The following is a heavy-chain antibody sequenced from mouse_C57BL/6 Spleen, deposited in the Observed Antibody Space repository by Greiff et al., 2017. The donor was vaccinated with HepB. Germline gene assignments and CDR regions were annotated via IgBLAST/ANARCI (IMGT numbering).Heavy chain of an antibody. CDR2: INPSSGYT. V-gene: IGHV1-4*01. Sequence: VKLVESGAELARPGASVKMSCKASGYTFTSYTMHWVKQRPGQGLEWIGYINPSSGYTKYNQKFKDKATLTADKSSSTAYMQLSSLTSEDSAVYYCARDDYDVGAWFAYWGQGTLVTVSA. J-gene: IGHJ3*01. CDR1: GYTFTSYT. D-gene: IGHD2-4*01. CDR3: ARDDYDVGAWFAY.